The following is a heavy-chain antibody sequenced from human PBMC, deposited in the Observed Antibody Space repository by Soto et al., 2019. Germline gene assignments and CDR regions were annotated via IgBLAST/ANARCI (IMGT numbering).Heavy chain of an antibody. CDR1: GFTFSSYG. J-gene: IGHJ3*02. V-gene: IGHV3-33*01. CDR2: IWYDGSNK. D-gene: IGHD1-1*01. Sequence: GGSLRLSCAASGFTFSSYGMHWVRQAPGKGLEWVAVIWYDGSNKYYADSVKGRFTISRDNSKNTLYLQMNSLRAEDTAVYYCARETDNDAFDIWGQGTMVTVSS. CDR3: ARETDNDAFDI.